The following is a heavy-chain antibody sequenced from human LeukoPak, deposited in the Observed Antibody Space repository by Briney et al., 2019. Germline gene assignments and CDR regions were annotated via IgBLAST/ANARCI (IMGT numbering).Heavy chain of an antibody. V-gene: IGHV4-4*07. Sequence: SETLSLTCTVSGGSISSYYWSWIRQPAGKGLEWIGRIYTSGSTNYNPSLKSPFTISVDTSKNQFSLKLSSVTAADTAIYYCASHYDILTGLAYFDYWGQGTLVTVSS. J-gene: IGHJ4*02. CDR3: ASHYDILTGLAYFDY. D-gene: IGHD3-9*01. CDR2: IYTSGST. CDR1: GGSISSYY.